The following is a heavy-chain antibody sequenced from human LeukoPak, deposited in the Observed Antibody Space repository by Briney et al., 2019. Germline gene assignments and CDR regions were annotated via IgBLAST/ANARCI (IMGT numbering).Heavy chain of an antibody. CDR3: ASASFYYPSKFDI. J-gene: IGHJ3*02. CDR2: ISSSGSTI. CDR1: GFTFSDYY. Sequence: GGSLRLSCAASGFTFSDYYMSWIRQAPGKGLEWVSYISSSGSTIYYADSVKGRFTISRDNAKNSLYLQMNSLRAEDTAVYYCASASFYYPSKFDIWGQGTMVTVSS. V-gene: IGHV3-11*01. D-gene: IGHD2/OR15-2a*01.